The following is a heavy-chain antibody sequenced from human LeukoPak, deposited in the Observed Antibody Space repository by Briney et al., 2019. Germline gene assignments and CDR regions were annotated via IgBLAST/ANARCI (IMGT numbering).Heavy chain of an antibody. V-gene: IGHV1-2*06. Sequence: GVSVKLSCKASGYTFTCYYMHWVRQAPGQGLEWMGRINPNSGGTNYAQKFQGRVTMTRDTSISTAYMELSRLRSEDTAVYYCARGLGRGVMIKEIGYWGQGTLVTVSS. CDR3: ARGLGRGVMIKEIGY. J-gene: IGHJ4*02. CDR1: GYTFTCYY. CDR2: INPNSGGT. D-gene: IGHD3-10*01.